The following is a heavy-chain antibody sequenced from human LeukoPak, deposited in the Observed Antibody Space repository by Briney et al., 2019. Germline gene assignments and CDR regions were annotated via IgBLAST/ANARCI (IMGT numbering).Heavy chain of an antibody. CDR3: ARGGTASYFDF. V-gene: IGHV4-59*01. CDR1: GGSISSYY. D-gene: IGHD1-1*01. Sequence: PSETLSLTCTVSGGSISSYYWSWIRQPPGKGLEWIGDIYYSGSTNYNPSLKSRVTISVDTSKTQFSLKLNSVTAADTAGYYCARGGTASYFDFWGQGTLVTVSS. J-gene: IGHJ4*02. CDR2: IYYSGST.